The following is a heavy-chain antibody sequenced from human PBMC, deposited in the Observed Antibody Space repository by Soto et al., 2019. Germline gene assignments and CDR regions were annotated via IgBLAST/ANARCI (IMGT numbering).Heavy chain of an antibody. CDR3: AREAPSQHRERTGGIDV. CDR1: GGTFTSYY. V-gene: IGHV1-46*01. CDR2: INPSVGST. Sequence: ASVKVSCKASGGTFTSYYMHWVRQAPGQGLEWMGIINPSVGSTSYAQKFQGRVTMTTDKSTSTVYMELSSLRSEDTAVYYCAREAPSQHRERTGGIDVWGQGTPVTVSS. J-gene: IGHJ6*02. D-gene: IGHD1-1*01.